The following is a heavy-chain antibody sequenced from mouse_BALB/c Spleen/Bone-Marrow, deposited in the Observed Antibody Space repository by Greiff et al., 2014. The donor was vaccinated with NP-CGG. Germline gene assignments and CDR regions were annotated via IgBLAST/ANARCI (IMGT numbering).Heavy chain of an antibody. D-gene: IGHD2-10*02. CDR2: ISSGSSTI. V-gene: IGHV5-17*02. Sequence: EVKLMESGGGLAQPGGSRKLSCAASGLTFSSFGMHWVRQAPEKGLEWVAYISSGSSTIYYADTVKGRFTISRDNPKNTLFLQMTSLRSEDTAMYYCVRSYDSYAMAFWGQGTSVTVSS. J-gene: IGHJ4*01. CDR1: GLTFSSFG. CDR3: VRSYDSYAMAF.